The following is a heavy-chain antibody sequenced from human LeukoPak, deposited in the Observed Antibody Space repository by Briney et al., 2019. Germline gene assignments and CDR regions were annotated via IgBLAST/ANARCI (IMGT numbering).Heavy chain of an antibody. Sequence: SETLSLTCTASGGSISSYYWNWIRQPPGKGLEWIGYIYYSGSTNYNPSLKSRVTISVDTSKSQFSLKLSSVTAADTAVYYCARHGPYYYDSSGSVWGQGTLVTVSS. D-gene: IGHD3-22*01. CDR1: GGSISSYY. J-gene: IGHJ4*02. CDR2: IYYSGST. V-gene: IGHV4-59*08. CDR3: ARHGPYYYDSSGSV.